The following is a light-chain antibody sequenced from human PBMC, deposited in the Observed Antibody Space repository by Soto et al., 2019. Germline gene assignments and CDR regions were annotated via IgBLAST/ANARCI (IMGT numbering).Light chain of an antibody. CDR3: SSYTSSSTLLYV. CDR2: DVS. J-gene: IGLJ1*01. V-gene: IGLV2-14*01. CDR1: SSDVGGYNY. Sequence: QSALTQPASVSGSPGQSITISCTGTSSDVGGYNYVSWYQQHPGKAPKLMIYDVSNRPSGVSNRFSGSKSGNTASLTISGLQPEDEADYSCSSYTSSSTLLYVFGTGTKLTVL.